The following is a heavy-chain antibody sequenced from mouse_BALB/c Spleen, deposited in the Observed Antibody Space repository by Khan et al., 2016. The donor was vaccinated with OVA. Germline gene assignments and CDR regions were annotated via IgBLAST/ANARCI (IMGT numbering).Heavy chain of an antibody. CDR1: GYTFTNYG. CDR3: ARPPYFSYVMDY. Sequence: QIQLVQSGLELKKPGETVKISCKASGYTFTNYGMNWVKQAPGKGLKWMGWINTYTGEPTYADDFKGRFAFSLETSASTAYLQINNLKNEDTATYFCARPPYFSYVMDYWGQGTSVTVSS. J-gene: IGHJ4*01. CDR2: INTYTGEP. V-gene: IGHV9-3-1*01. D-gene: IGHD2-10*01.